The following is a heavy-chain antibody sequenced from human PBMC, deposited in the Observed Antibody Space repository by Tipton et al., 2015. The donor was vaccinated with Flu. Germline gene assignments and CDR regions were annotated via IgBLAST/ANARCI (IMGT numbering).Heavy chain of an antibody. CDR3: ARAPPEYYDSSGYPHFDY. CDR2: IYYSGST. CDR1: GGSISSYY. Sequence: TLSLTCTVSGGSISSYYWSWIRQPPGKGLEWIGYIYYSGSTNYNPSLKSRGTISVDTSKNQFSLKLSSVTAADTAVYYCARAPPEYYDSSGYPHFDYWGQGTLVTVSS. D-gene: IGHD3-22*01. V-gene: IGHV4-59*01. J-gene: IGHJ4*02.